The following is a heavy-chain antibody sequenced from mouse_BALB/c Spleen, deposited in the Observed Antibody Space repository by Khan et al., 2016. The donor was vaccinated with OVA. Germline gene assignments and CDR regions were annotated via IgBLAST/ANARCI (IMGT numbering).Heavy chain of an antibody. CDR1: GLTFSIHA. V-gene: IGHV5-6-5*01. CDR2: ISTGGST. CDR3: SRGDYLGRGYFDV. J-gene: IGHJ1*01. D-gene: IGHD2-4*01. Sequence: EVELVEPGGGLVTPGRSLNISCAASGLTFSIHAMSWVRQTPEKRLEWVASISTGGSTYYVDSVQGRFTISRDNARNLLYLQMSSLRSEDTAIYEGSRGDYLGRGYFDVWCAGTMVTVSS.